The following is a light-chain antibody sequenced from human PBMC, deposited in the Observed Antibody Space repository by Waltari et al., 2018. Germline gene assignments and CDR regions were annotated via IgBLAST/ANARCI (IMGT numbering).Light chain of an antibody. V-gene: IGKV1-39*01. Sequence: DIQMTQSPSSLSASVGDRVTITCRASQSISNFLNWYQQKPGEAPKLLCYSASTLQSGVPSRFSGAGSGTDFSLTIISLQPEDFASYYCQQSSTTPSTFGQGTKLEIK. CDR3: QQSSTTPST. CDR1: QSISNF. J-gene: IGKJ2*01. CDR2: SAS.